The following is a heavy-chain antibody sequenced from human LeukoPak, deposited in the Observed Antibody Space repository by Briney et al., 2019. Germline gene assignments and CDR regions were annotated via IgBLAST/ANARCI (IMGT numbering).Heavy chain of an antibody. CDR1: GGSISGYN. Sequence: SEALSLTCAVSGGSISGYNWNWTRQPPGKGLEWIAYIYYSGSTNQNPSLKSRVTISIDTPKNQFSLKLNSVTAADTAVYYYARGRNNNNSGWFDPWGQGTLVIVSS. D-gene: IGHD1-1*01. J-gene: IGHJ5*02. CDR3: ARGRNNNNSGWFDP. CDR2: IYYSGST. V-gene: IGHV4-59*01.